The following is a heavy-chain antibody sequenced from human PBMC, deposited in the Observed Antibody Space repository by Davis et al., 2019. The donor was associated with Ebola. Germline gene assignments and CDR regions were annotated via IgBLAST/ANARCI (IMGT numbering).Heavy chain of an antibody. J-gene: IGHJ4*02. Sequence: PSETLSLTCAVYGGSFSGYYWSWIRQPPGKGLEWIGEINHSGSTNYNPSLKSRVTISVDTSKNQFSLKLSSMTAADTAVYYCARGEYSSSPGGYWGQGTLVTVSS. CDR3: ARGEYSSSPGGY. D-gene: IGHD6-6*01. CDR1: GGSFSGYY. V-gene: IGHV4-34*01. CDR2: INHSGST.